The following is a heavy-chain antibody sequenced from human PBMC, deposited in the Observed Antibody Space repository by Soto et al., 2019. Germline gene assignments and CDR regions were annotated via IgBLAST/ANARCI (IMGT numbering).Heavy chain of an antibody. D-gene: IGHD3-10*01. CDR1: GGTLSDHG. CDR3: ARGVYGSGNYYTGPSAFDI. V-gene: IGHV1-69*06. CDR2: TIPVFNTA. J-gene: IGHJ3*02. Sequence: QVQLEQSGAEVKKPGSSVKVSCKASGGTLSDHGVAWLRQAPGQGLEWMGGTIPVFNTAKYAQKFQGRVTVTTDKFTNIAYMELSSLRSEDTLFYFCARGVYGSGNYYTGPSAFDIWGQGTMVIVSS.